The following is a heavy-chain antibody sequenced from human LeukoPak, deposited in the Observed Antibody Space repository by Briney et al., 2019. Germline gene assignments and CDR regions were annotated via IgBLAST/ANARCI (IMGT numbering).Heavy chain of an antibody. Sequence: GGSLRLSCTASGFTFGDYAMSWVRQAPGKGLEWVSVIYSAGSTYYADSVKGRFTISRDNSKNTLYLQMNSLRAEDTAVYYCALGYQLPTGDYWGQGTLVTVSS. CDR2: IYSAGST. V-gene: IGHV3-53*01. J-gene: IGHJ4*02. CDR3: ALGYQLPTGDY. CDR1: GFTFGDYA. D-gene: IGHD2-2*01.